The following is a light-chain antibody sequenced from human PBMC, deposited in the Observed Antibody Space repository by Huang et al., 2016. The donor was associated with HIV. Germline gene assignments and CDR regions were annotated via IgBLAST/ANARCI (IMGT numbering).Light chain of an antibody. J-gene: IGKJ1*01. CDR2: TAS. CDR1: QRISTY. V-gene: IGKV1-39*01. Sequence: DIQMTQSPSSLSASIGDTVTITCRASQRISTYLNWYQHKQGRAPRLLIYTASTLQSGVPPRFSGSGAGTNFSLTITSLQVEDYATYYCQQSYRAVGAFGQGTKVEIK. CDR3: QQSYRAVGA.